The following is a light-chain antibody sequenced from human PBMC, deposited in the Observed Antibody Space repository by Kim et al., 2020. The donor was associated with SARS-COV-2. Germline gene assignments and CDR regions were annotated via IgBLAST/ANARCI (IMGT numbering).Light chain of an antibody. CDR2: KDS. V-gene: IGLV3-16*01. CDR3: LSADSSGWV. Sequence: SYELTQPPSVSVSLGQMARITCSGEALPKKYAYWYQQKPGQFPVLVIYKDSERPSGIPERFSGSSSGTIVTLTISGVQAEDEADYYCLSADSSGWVFGGGTQLTVL. J-gene: IGLJ3*02. CDR1: ALPKKY.